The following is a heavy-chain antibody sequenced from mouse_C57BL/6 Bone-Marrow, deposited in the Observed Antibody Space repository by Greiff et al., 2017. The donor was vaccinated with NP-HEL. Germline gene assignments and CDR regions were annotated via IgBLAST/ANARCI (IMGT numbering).Heavy chain of an antibody. Sequence: EVKLVESGGGLVQSGRSLRLSCATSGFTFSDFYMEWVRQAPGKGLEWIAASRNKANDYTTEYSASVKGRFIVSRDTSQSILYLQMNALRAEDTAIYYCARDPSHVYGDWYFDVWGTGTTVTVSS. CDR3: ARDPSHVYGDWYFDV. V-gene: IGHV7-1*01. CDR2: SRNKANDYTT. J-gene: IGHJ1*03. CDR1: GFTFSDFY. D-gene: IGHD1-1*01.